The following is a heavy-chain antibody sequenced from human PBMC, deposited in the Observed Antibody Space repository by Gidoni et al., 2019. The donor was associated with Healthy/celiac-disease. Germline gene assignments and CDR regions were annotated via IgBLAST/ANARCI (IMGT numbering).Heavy chain of an antibody. CDR2: IDWDDDK. CDR1: GFSLRPTGMC. V-gene: IGHV2-70*15. Sequence: QVTLRESGPALVKPTQTLPLPSTFSGFSLRPTGMCVSWIRQPPGKALEWLARIDWDDDKYYSTSLKTRLTISKDTSKNQVVLTMTNMDPVDTATYYCARTRPILTGYYSFDYWGQGTLVTVSS. J-gene: IGHJ4*02. CDR3: ARTRPILTGYYSFDY. D-gene: IGHD3-9*01.